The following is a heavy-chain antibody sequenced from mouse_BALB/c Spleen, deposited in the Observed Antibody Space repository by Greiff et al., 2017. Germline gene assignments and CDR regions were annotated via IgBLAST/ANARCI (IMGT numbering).Heavy chain of an antibody. CDR2: INPSNGRT. CDR3: QLGLGLAY. CDR1: GYTFTSYW. Sequence: QVQLQQPGAELVKPGASVKLSCKASGYTFTSYWMHWVKQRPGQGLEWIGEINPSNGRTNYNEKFKSKATLTVDKSSSTAYMQLSSLTSEDSAVYYCQLGLGLAYWGQGTLVTVSA. V-gene: IGHV1S81*02. J-gene: IGHJ3*01. D-gene: IGHD4-1*02.